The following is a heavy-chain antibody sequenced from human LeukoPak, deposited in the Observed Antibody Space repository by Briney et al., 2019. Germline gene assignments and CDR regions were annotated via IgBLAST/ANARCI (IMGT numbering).Heavy chain of an antibody. V-gene: IGHV3-48*03. CDR1: GFTFSSYE. CDR3: ARASGDYVF. CDR2: ISSSGSTI. Sequence: GGSLRLSCEASGFTFSSYEMNWVRQAPGKGLEWVSYISSSGSTIYYADSVKGRFTISRDNAKNSLYLQMNSLRAEDTAVYYCARASGDYVFWGQGTLVTVSS. J-gene: IGHJ4*02. D-gene: IGHD4-17*01.